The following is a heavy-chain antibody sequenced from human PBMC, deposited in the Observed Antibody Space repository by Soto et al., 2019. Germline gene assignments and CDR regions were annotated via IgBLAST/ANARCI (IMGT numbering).Heavy chain of an antibody. J-gene: IGHJ3*02. CDR1: GFTFDDYA. Sequence: EVQLVESGGGLVQPGRSLRLSCVASGFTFDDYAMHWVRQAPGKGLEWVSGISWNSGSIGYADSVKGRFTISRDNAKNSLYLQMNSLRAEDTALYYCAKEALRFLEYDAFDIWGQGTMVTVSS. CDR3: AKEALRFLEYDAFDI. D-gene: IGHD3-3*01. V-gene: IGHV3-9*01. CDR2: ISWNSGSI.